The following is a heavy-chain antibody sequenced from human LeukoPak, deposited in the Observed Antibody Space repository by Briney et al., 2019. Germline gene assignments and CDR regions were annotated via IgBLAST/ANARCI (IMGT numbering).Heavy chain of an antibody. V-gene: IGHV1-18*01. CDR3: ARDYCSSTSCPMRDYYYGMDV. J-gene: IGHJ6*02. Sequence: ASVKVSCTASGYTFTSYGISWVRQAPGQGLEWMGWISAYNGNTNYAQKLQGRVTMTTDTSTSTAYMELRSLRSDDTAVYYCARDYCSSTSCPMRDYYYGMDVWGQGTTVTVSS. D-gene: IGHD2-2*01. CDR2: ISAYNGNT. CDR1: GYTFTSYG.